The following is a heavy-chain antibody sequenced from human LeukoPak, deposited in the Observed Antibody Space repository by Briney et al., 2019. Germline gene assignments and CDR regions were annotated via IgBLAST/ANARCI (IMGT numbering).Heavy chain of an antibody. V-gene: IGHV3-23*01. Sequence: GGSLRLSCTASGFTFSNYAMNWVRQAPGKGLEWVSGISNSGGYTYYADSVRGRVTISRDNSKNTLYLQMNSLRADDTAVYYCAKERTGGWPFDYWGQGTLVTVSS. J-gene: IGHJ4*02. CDR2: ISNSGGYT. CDR1: GFTFSNYA. D-gene: IGHD6-19*01. CDR3: AKERTGGWPFDY.